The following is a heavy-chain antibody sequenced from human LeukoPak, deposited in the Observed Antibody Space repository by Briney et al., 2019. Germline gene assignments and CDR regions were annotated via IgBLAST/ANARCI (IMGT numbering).Heavy chain of an antibody. CDR3: ARVAYDFWSGTDYWFDP. D-gene: IGHD3-3*01. CDR1: GITFSSYS. J-gene: IGHJ5*02. Sequence: GGSLRLSCAASGITFSSYSMNWVRQAPGKGLEWVSSISSSSSYIYYADSVKGRFTISRDNAKNSLYLQMNSLRAEDTAVYYCARVAYDFWSGTDYWFDPWGQGTLVTVSS. CDR2: ISSSSSYI. V-gene: IGHV3-21*01.